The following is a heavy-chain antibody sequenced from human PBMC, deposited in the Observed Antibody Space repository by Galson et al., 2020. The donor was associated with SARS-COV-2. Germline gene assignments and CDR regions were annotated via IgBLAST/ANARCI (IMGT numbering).Heavy chain of an antibody. J-gene: IGHJ6*02. D-gene: IGHD5-12*01. CDR1: GFTFRSYG. Sequence: TGGSLRLSCAASGFTFRSYGMHWVRQPPGKGLEWVAVIWYDGINKYYADSVKGRFTIARDNSKNMLYLHMNSPRAEDTALYYCARAVNSGYDPPFYGMDVWGQGTTVTVSS. V-gene: IGHV3-33*01. CDR3: ARAVNSGYDPPFYGMDV. CDR2: IWYDGINK.